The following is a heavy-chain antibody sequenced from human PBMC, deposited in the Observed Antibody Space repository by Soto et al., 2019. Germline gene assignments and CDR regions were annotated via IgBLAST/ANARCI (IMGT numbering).Heavy chain of an antibody. V-gene: IGHV1-69*12. CDR3: ARHPVSGSYAYYYGMDV. CDR2: IIPIFGTA. J-gene: IGHJ6*02. Sequence: QVQLVQSGAEVKKPGSSVKVSCKASGSTFSSYAISWVRQAPGQGLEWMGGIIPIFGTANYAQKFQGRVTITADESTSTAYMELSSLRSEDTAVYYCARHPVSGSYAYYYGMDVWGQGTTVTVSS. D-gene: IGHD1-26*01. CDR1: GSTFSSYA.